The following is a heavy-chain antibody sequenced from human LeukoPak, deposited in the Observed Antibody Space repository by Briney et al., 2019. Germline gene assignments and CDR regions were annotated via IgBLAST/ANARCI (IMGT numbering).Heavy chain of an antibody. Sequence: GGSLRLSCAASGFTFSDYYMSWIRQAPGKGLEWVSYISSSGSTIYYADSVKGRFTISRDNAKNSLYLQMNSLRAEDTAVYYCAKVSRSAYYMDVWGKGTTVTVSS. CDR2: ISSSGSTI. CDR3: AKVSRSAYYMDV. D-gene: IGHD2-8*01. CDR1: GFTFSDYY. J-gene: IGHJ6*03. V-gene: IGHV3-11*01.